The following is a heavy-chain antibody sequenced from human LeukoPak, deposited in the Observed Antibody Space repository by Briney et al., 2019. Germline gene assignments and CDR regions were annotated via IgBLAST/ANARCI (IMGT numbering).Heavy chain of an antibody. CDR3: VLMVYATNDAFDI. D-gene: IGHD2-8*01. Sequence: GSLRLSCAASGFTFSDHAMSWVRQAPGKGLEWVSAISGSGGSTYYADSVKGRFTISRDNSKNTLYLQMNSLRAEDTAVYYSVLMVYATNDAFDIWGQGTMVTVSS. CDR2: ISGSGGST. CDR1: GFTFSDHA. J-gene: IGHJ3*02. V-gene: IGHV3-23*01.